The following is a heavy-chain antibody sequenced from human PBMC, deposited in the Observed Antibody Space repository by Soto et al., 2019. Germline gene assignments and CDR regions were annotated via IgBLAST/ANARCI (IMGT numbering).Heavy chain of an antibody. CDR3: ARADSGYDSSWFHS. J-gene: IGHJ5*01. CDR1: GGSISSSNW. CDR2: IYHSGST. D-gene: IGHD5-12*01. Sequence: SETLSLTCAVSGGSISSSNWWSWVRQPPGKGLEWIGEIYHSGSTNYNPSPKSRVTISVDKSKNQFSLKLSSVTAADTAVYYCARADSGYDSSWFHSWGQGTLVTAPQ. V-gene: IGHV4-4*02.